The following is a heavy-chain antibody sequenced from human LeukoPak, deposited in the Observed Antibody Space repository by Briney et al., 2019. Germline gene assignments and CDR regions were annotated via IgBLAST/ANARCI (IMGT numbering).Heavy chain of an antibody. D-gene: IGHD6-19*01. V-gene: IGHV3-11*01. CDR2: ISSSGSTI. Sequence: GGSLRLPCAASGFTFSDYYMSWIRQAPGKGLEWVSYISSSGSTIYYADSVKGRYTISRDNAKNSLYLQMNSLRAEDTAVYYCARRAIAVAGIDYWGQGTLVTVSS. J-gene: IGHJ4*02. CDR3: ARRAIAVAGIDY. CDR1: GFTFSDYY.